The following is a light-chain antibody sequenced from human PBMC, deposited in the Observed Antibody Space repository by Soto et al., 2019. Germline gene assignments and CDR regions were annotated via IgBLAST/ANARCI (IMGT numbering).Light chain of an antibody. Sequence: DIQMTQSPSSLSASVGDRVTITCRASQGIRIYLAWYQQNPGKVPKLLISTASTRQSGVPSRFSGSGSGTDFTLIISNLQPEDVATYYCQKYSSPPYTFGQGTKVEIK. CDR2: TAS. J-gene: IGKJ2*01. V-gene: IGKV1-27*01. CDR3: QKYSSPPYT. CDR1: QGIRIY.